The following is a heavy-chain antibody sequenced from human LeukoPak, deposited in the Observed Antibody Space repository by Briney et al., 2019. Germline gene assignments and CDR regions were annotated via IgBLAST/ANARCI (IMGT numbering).Heavy chain of an antibody. CDR1: GYTVTGYY. CDR3: ARDLGTVTTEVWFDP. CDR2: INPNSGGP. Sequence: GASVKVSCKASGYTVTGYYMHWVRQAPGQGLEWMGWINPNSGGPNYAQKFQGRVIMTRDTSISTAYMELSRLRSDDTAVYYCARDLGTVTTEVWFDPWGQGTLVTVSS. V-gene: IGHV1-2*02. D-gene: IGHD4-11*01. J-gene: IGHJ5*02.